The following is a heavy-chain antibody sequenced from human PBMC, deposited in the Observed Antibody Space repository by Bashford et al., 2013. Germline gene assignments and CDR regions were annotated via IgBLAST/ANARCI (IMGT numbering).Heavy chain of an antibody. CDR1: GGSISSSSYY. Sequence: SETLSLTCTVSGGSISSSSYYWGWIRQPPGKGLEWIGSIYYSGSTYYNPSLKSRVTISVDTSKNQFSLKLSSVTAADTAVYYCARRLRDSSGYYRDFQHWGQGTLVTVSS. D-gene: IGHD3-22*01. CDR3: ARRLRDSSGYYRDFQH. J-gene: IGHJ1*01. CDR2: IYYSGST. V-gene: IGHV4-39*01.